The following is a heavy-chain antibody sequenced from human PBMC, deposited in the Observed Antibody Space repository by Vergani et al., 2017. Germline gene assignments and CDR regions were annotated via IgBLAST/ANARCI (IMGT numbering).Heavy chain of an antibody. D-gene: IGHD3-3*01. J-gene: IGHJ6*03. CDR3: AKVASMTIVGVVIDSYYYYMDV. Sequence: EVQLLESGGGLVQPGGSLRLSCAASGFTFSSYAMSWVRQAPGKGLEWVSVIYSDGSSTYYADSVKGRFTISRDNSKNTLYLQMNSLRAEDTAVYYCAKVASMTIVGVVIDSYYYYMDVWGKGTTVTVSS. V-gene: IGHV3-23*03. CDR1: GFTFSSYA. CDR2: IYSDGSST.